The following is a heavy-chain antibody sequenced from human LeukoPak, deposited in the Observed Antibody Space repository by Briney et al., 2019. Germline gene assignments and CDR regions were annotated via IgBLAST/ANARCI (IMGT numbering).Heavy chain of an antibody. J-gene: IGHJ4*02. D-gene: IGHD3-22*01. CDR2: IIPILGIA. CDR3: AAMGYDSSGYYSFDY. V-gene: IGHV1-69*04. CDR1: GYTFTSYD. Sequence: ASVKVSCKASGYTFTSYDINWVRQAPGQGLEWMRRIIPILGIANYAQKFQGRVTITADKSTSTAYMELSSLRSEDTAVYYCAAMGYDSSGYYSFDYWGQGTLVTVSS.